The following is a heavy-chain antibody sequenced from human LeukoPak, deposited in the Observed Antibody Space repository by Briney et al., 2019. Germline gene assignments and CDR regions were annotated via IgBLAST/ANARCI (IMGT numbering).Heavy chain of an antibody. CDR1: GGSISSYY. J-gene: IGHJ6*02. Sequence: PSETLSLTCTVSGGSISSYYWSWIRQPPGKGLEWIGYIYYSGSTNYNPSLKSRVTISVDTSKNQFSLKLSSVTAADTAVYYCARDTYTYLPGGYYYYGMDVWGQGTTVTVPS. D-gene: IGHD5-18*01. V-gene: IGHV4-59*01. CDR3: ARDTYTYLPGGYYYYGMDV. CDR2: IYYSGST.